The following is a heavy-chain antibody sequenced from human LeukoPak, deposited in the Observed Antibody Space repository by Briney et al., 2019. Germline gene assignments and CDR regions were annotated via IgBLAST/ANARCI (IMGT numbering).Heavy chain of an antibody. Sequence: GGSLRLSCAASGFTFSSYDMNWVRQAPGKGLEWVSSISSSSTYIYYADSVKGRFTISRDNAKNSLYLQMNSLRAEDTAVYYCARGGGVVVPAAILSSFDYWGQGTLVTVSS. J-gene: IGHJ4*02. V-gene: IGHV3-21*01. CDR3: ARGGGVVVPAAILSSFDY. D-gene: IGHD2-2*02. CDR1: GFTFSSYD. CDR2: ISSSSTYI.